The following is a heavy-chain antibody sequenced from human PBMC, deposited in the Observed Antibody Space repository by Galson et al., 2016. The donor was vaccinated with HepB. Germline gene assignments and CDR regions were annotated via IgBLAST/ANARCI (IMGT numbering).Heavy chain of an antibody. Sequence: SETLSLTCTVSGGSISSTSYYWGWIRQPPGKGLEWIGSIYYSGSTYYRSSLKSRVTISVDTSKNQFSLNLSSVTAADTAVYYCARLFCTSGLCYIGPYGGQFDFWGQGTLVTVSS. CDR2: IYYSGST. CDR1: GGSISSTSYY. CDR3: ARLFCTSGLCYIGPYGGQFDF. D-gene: IGHD2-8*01. V-gene: IGHV4-39*01. J-gene: IGHJ4*02.